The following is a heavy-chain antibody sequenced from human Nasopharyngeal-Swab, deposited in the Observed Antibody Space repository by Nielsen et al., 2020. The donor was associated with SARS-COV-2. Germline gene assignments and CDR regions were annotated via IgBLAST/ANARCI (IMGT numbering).Heavy chain of an antibody. Sequence: GGSLRLSCSASGFIFSYYGMHWVRQAPGKGLIWVSRINHDGRRTDYADSVKGRFTVSKDNARNTLYLQMKSLRVDDTAVYFCARESLEWLTPWGQGTLVTVSS. V-gene: IGHV3-74*01. J-gene: IGHJ5*02. D-gene: IGHD6-19*01. CDR3: ARESLEWLTP. CDR2: INHDGRRT. CDR1: GFIFSYYG.